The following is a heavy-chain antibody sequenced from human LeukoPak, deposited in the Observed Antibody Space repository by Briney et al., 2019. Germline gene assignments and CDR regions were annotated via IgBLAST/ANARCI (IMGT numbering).Heavy chain of an antibody. D-gene: IGHD3-22*01. CDR1: GGSISSYY. CDR3: ARGMYDSEADY. CDR2: IYYSGST. J-gene: IGHJ4*02. V-gene: IGHV4-59*01. Sequence: SETLSLTCTVSGGSISSYYWSWIRQPPGKGLEWIGYIYYSGSTNYNPSLKSRVTISVDTFKNQFSLKLSSVTAADTAVYYCARGMYDSEADYWGQGTLVTVSS.